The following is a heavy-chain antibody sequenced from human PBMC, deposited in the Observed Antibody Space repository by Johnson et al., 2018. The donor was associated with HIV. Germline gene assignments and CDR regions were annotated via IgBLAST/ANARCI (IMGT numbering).Heavy chain of an antibody. J-gene: IGHJ3*02. Sequence: VQLVESGGGLVQPGDSLRLSCVASGFTFSSYWMNWVRQTPGKGLEWVANIKQDGSENYYVDSVKGRFTISRDNAKNSLYLQMNSLRDDDTALYYCARVVLVRLAVAGPSRDAFDIWGQGTMVTVSS. V-gene: IGHV3-7*05. CDR3: ARVVLVRLAVAGPSRDAFDI. D-gene: IGHD6-19*01. CDR2: IKQDGSEN. CDR1: GFTFSSYW.